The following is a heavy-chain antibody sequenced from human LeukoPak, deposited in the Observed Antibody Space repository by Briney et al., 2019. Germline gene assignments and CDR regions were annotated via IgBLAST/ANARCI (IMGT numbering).Heavy chain of an antibody. J-gene: IGHJ4*02. CDR3: ARLANPPPWSYFDY. D-gene: IGHD1-14*01. CDR1: GYTFTSYG. V-gene: IGHV1-18*01. CDR2: ISAYNGNT. Sequence: ASVKVSCKASGYTFTSYGISWVRQAPGQGLEWMGWISAYNGNTNYAQKLQGRVTMTTDTSTSTAYMELRSLRSDDTAVYYCARLANPPPWSYFDYWGQGTLVTVSS.